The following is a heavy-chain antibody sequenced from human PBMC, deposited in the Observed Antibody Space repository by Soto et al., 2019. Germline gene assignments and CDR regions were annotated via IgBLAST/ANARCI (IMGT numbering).Heavy chain of an antibody. CDR3: ARCYYGSSGYYYIDY. Sequence: SETLSLTCTASGGSISSGDYYWSWIRQPPGKGLEWIGYIYYSGSSYYNPSLKSRVTISVDTSKNQFSLKLSSGTAAATAVYFCARCYYGSSGYYYIDYWGQGTLVTVSS. V-gene: IGHV4-30-4*01. J-gene: IGHJ4*02. D-gene: IGHD3-22*01. CDR2: IYYSGSS. CDR1: GGSISSGDYY.